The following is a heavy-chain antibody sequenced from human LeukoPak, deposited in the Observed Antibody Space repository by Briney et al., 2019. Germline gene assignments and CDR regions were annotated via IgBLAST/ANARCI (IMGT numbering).Heavy chain of an antibody. J-gene: IGHJ4*02. D-gene: IGHD6-19*01. V-gene: IGHV3-48*03. CDR1: GFTFSSYE. CDR3: ARVPAVAGRN. CDR2: ISSSGSTI. Sequence: PGGSLRLSCAASGFTFSSYEMNWVRQAPGKGLEWVSYISSSGSTIYYADSVKGRFTISRDNAKNSLYLQMNSLRAEDTAVYYCARVPAVAGRNWGLGTLVTVSS.